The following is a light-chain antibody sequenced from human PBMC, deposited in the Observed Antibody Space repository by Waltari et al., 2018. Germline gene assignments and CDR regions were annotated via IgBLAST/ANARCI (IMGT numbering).Light chain of an antibody. CDR1: QSISSE. V-gene: IGKV1-39*01. CDR3: QQSYSTPPT. J-gene: IGKJ4*01. Sequence: IQMTQSPSSLSAYVGDRVTITCRASQSISSELNWYQQKPGKAPKLLISGTSNLQSGVPSGFSGSGSGTDFTLTINSLQPLDSATYYCQQSYSTPPTFGGGTKVEI. CDR2: GTS.